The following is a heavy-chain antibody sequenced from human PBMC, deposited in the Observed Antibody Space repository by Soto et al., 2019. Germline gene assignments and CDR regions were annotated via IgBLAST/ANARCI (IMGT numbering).Heavy chain of an antibody. CDR3: ACADVDTAMVTDYYYGMDV. V-gene: IGHV5-10-1*01. D-gene: IGHD5-18*01. CDR1: GYSFTSYW. CDR2: IDPSDSYT. J-gene: IGHJ6*02. Sequence: PGESLKISCKGSGYSFTSYWIGWVRQMPVKGLEWMGRIDPSDSYTNYSPSFQGHVTISADKSISTAYLQWSSLKASDTAMYYCACADVDTAMVTDYYYGMDVWGQGTTVTVSS.